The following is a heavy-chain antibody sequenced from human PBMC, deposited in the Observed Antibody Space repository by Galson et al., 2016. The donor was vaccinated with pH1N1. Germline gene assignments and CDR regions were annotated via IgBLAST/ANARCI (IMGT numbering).Heavy chain of an antibody. CDR2: ITGSGQYI. D-gene: IGHD4-17*01. CDR3: VRDHTMTTPLVLFDV. Sequence: SLRLSCAASGFTFNYYTINWVRQVPGKGLEWVSSITGSGQYISYADSVKGRFTISRDNAKNSVFLQMSSLRAEDTAVYYCVRDHTMTTPLVLFDVWGQGTMVTVSS. CDR1: GFTFNYYT. V-gene: IGHV3-21*01. J-gene: IGHJ3*01.